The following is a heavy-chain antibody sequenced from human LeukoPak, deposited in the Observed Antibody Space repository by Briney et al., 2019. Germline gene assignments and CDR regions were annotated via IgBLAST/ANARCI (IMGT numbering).Heavy chain of an antibody. CDR2: INHSGSA. D-gene: IGHD3-10*01. J-gene: IGHJ4*02. V-gene: IGHV4-34*01. CDR1: GGSFSGYY. CDR3: ARGTMVRGVNILV. Sequence: SETLSLTCAVYGGSFSGYYWSWIRQPPGKGLGWIGEINHSGSANYNPSLKSRVTISVDTSKNQFSLKLSSVTAADTAVYYCARGTMVRGVNILVWGQGTLVTVSS.